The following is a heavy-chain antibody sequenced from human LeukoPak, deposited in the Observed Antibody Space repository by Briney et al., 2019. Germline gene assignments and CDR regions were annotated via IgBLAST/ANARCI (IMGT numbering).Heavy chain of an antibody. V-gene: IGHV3-7*01. CDR2: IKKDGSEK. D-gene: IGHD6-13*01. CDR1: GFTFSSYW. CDR3: AREQAAAGAFLDY. J-gene: IGHJ4*02. Sequence: PGGSLRLSCAASGFTFSSYWMSWVRQAPGKGLEWVANIKKDGSEKYYVDSVKGRFTISRDNAKTSLYLQMNSLRAEDTAVYYCAREQAAAGAFLDYWGQGTLVTVSS.